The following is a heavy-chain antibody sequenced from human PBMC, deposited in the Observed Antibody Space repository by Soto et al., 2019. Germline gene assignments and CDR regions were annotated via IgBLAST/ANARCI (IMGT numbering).Heavy chain of an antibody. Sequence: GGSLRLSCAASGFTFSSYGMHWVRHAPGKGLEWVAVIWYDGSNKYYADSVKGRFTISRDNSKNTLYLQMNSLRAEDTAVYYCARAFITGPFDYWGQGTLVTVSS. CDR3: ARAFITGPFDY. CDR1: GFTFSSYG. V-gene: IGHV3-33*01. J-gene: IGHJ4*02. CDR2: IWYDGSNK. D-gene: IGHD3-22*01.